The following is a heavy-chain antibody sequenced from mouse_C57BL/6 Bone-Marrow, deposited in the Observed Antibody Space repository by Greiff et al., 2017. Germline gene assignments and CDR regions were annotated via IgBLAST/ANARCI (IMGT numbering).Heavy chain of an antibody. V-gene: IGHV1-20*01. D-gene: IGHD1-1*01. CDR1: GYSFTGYF. Sequence: VQLQQSGPELVKPGDSVKISCKASGYSFTGYFMNWVMQSHGKSLEWIGRINPYNGATFYNQKFKGKATLTVDKSSSTAHMELRSLTSEDSAVYYCARGYCGSSSRWYFDVWGTGTTVTVSS. J-gene: IGHJ1*03. CDR3: ARGYCGSSSRWYFDV. CDR2: INPYNGAT.